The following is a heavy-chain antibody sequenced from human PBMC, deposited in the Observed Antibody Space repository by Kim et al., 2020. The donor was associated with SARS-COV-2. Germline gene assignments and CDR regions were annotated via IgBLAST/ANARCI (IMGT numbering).Heavy chain of an antibody. CDR2: ISSSSSTI. CDR1: GFTFSDYY. J-gene: IGHJ4*02. D-gene: IGHD1-26*01. Sequence: GGSLRLSCAASGFTFSDYYMSWIRQAPGKRLEWFSYISSSSSTIYYADSVKGRFTISRDNAKNSLYLQMNSLRAEDTAVYYCARVRGSYSIGYWGQGTLVTVSS. V-gene: IGHV3-11*01. CDR3: ARVRGSYSIGY.